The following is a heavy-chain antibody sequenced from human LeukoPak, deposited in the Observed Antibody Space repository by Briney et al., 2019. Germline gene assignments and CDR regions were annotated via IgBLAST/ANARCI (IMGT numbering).Heavy chain of an antibody. D-gene: IGHD2-15*01. CDR1: GFTFSSYA. CDR3: AKDPYCSGGSCYLWDYYYYGMDV. J-gene: IGHJ6*02. V-gene: IGHV3-23*01. CDR2: ISGSGGST. Sequence: GGSLRLSCAASGFTFSSYAMSWVRQAPGKGLEWVSAISGSGGSTYYADSVKGRLTISRDNSKNTLYLQMNSLRAEDTAVYYCAKDPYCSGGSCYLWDYYYYGMDVWGQGTTVTVSS.